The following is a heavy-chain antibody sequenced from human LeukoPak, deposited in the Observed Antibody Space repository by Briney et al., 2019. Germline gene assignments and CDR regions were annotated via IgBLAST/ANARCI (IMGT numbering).Heavy chain of an antibody. CDR3: AREPRGDEYYYYGMDV. V-gene: IGHV4-31*03. Sequence: KSSQTLSLTCTVSGGSISSGGYYWSWSRQHPGRGLEWIVYIYYSGSTYYNPSLKSRVTISVDTSKNQFSLKLSSVTAADTAVYYCAREPRGDEYYYYGMDVWGQGTTVTVSS. CDR1: GGSISSGGYY. J-gene: IGHJ6*02. D-gene: IGHD3-10*01. CDR2: IYYSGST.